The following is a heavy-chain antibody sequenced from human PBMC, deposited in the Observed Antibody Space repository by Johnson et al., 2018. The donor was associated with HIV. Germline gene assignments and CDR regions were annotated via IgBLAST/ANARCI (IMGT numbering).Heavy chain of an antibody. CDR3: AREGGAAAPDAFDI. J-gene: IGHJ3*02. D-gene: IGHD2-2*01. Sequence: VQLVESGGGLVKPGGSLRLSCAASGFTFSNAWMSWVRQAPGKGLEWVAVISYDGSNKYYADSVKGRFTISRDSSKDTLYVQMNSLRGEDTAVYYCAREGGAAAPDAFDIWGQGTMVTVSS. CDR2: ISYDGSNK. CDR1: GFTFSNAW. V-gene: IGHV3-30*03.